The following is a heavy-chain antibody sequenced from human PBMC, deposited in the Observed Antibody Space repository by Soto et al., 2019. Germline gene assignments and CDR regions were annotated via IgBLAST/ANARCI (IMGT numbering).Heavy chain of an antibody. V-gene: IGHV5-51*01. J-gene: IGHJ4*02. CDR1: GYSFTKYW. CDR3: GIFWTVPGLFDY. Sequence: EVQLVQSGPEVKKPGESLKISCKGSGYSFTKYWIGWVRQMPGKGLEWMGIIYPGDSDTRYSPSFQGQVTISGDKSISTAYLQWSSLKASDTATYYCGIFWTVPGLFDYWGQGTLVTVSS. CDR2: IYPGDSDT. D-gene: IGHD6-19*01.